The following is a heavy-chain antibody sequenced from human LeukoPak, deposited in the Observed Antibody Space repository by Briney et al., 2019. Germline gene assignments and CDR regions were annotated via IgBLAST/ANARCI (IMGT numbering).Heavy chain of an antibody. CDR3: ARAGTGQLWVAGFDY. CDR1: GGSISSYY. J-gene: IGHJ4*02. CDR2: IYYSGST. Sequence: PSETLSLTCTVSGGSISSYYWSWIRQPPGKGLEWIGYIYYSGSTNYNPSLKSRVTMSVDTSKNQFSLRLSSVTAADTAVYYCARAGTGQLWVAGFDYWGQGTLVTVSS. D-gene: IGHD5-18*01. V-gene: IGHV4-59*12.